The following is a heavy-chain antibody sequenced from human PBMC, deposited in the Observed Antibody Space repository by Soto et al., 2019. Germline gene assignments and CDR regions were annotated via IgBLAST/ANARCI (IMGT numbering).Heavy chain of an antibody. CDR3: ARLYYGSGSYDY. J-gene: IGHJ4*02. D-gene: IGHD3-10*01. Sequence: PSETLSLTCTVSGGSISSYYWSWIRQPPGKGLEWIGYIYYSGSINYNPSLKSRVTISVDTSKNQFSLKLSSVTAADTAVYYCARLYYGSGSYDYWGQGTLVTVSS. V-gene: IGHV4-59*01. CDR1: GGSISSYY. CDR2: IYYSGSI.